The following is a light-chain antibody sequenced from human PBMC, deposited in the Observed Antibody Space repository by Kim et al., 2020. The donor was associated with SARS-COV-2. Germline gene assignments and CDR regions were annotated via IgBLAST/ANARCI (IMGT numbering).Light chain of an antibody. Sequence: QSALTQPPSVSGAPWQRVTISCTGSTSNIGADYEIHWYQQFPGTAPKLLIYDHHDRPSGVPDRFSGAKSGTSASLAITGLRAEDEAYYYCQSYDKDLSGWVFGGGTQLTVL. CDR1: TSNIGADYE. CDR2: DHH. CDR3: QSYDKDLSGWV. J-gene: IGLJ3*02. V-gene: IGLV1-40*01.